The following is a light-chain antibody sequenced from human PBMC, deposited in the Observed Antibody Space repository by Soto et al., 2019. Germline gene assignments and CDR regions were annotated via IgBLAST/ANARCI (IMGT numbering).Light chain of an antibody. CDR1: RDISSW. V-gene: IGKV1-12*01. CDR3: QQYDNLPIT. Sequence: DIQMTQSPSSVSASLGDRVTITCRASRDISSWLAWYQQKPGKAPKVLIYGASHLESGVPSRFSGSGSGTDFTLTISSLQPEDFATYYCQQYDNLPITFGQGTRLEIK. J-gene: IGKJ5*01. CDR2: GAS.